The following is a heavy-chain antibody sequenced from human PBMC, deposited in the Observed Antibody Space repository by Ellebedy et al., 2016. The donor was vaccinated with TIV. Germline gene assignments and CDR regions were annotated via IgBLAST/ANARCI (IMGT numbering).Heavy chain of an antibody. D-gene: IGHD6-19*01. J-gene: IGHJ4*02. CDR2: ISNTGSRT. Sequence: GESLKISCAASGFTFSSYAMSWVRQAPGKGLEWVSTISNTGSRTYYADSVEGRFIISRANSKKTLYLQMNSLRAEDTAVYYCAKGRGGGSDSSAPRYYFDSWGLGTLVTVSS. V-gene: IGHV3-23*01. CDR3: AKGRGGGSDSSAPRYYFDS. CDR1: GFTFSSYA.